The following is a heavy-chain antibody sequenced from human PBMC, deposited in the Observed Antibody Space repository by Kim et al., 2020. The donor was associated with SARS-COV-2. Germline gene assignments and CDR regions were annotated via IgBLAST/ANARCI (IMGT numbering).Heavy chain of an antibody. V-gene: IGHV3-9*01. Sequence: GGSLRLSCAASGFTFGDYAMHWVRQAPGKGLEWVSGICWDGGSIGYADSVKGRFTISRDNAKNSLYLQMNSLRAEDTAVCYCATVGCCSSTNCHYMDVWGKGTTVTVSS. CDR1: GFTFGDYA. J-gene: IGHJ6*03. CDR3: ATVGCCSSTNCHYMDV. D-gene: IGHD2-2*01. CDR2: ICWDGGSI.